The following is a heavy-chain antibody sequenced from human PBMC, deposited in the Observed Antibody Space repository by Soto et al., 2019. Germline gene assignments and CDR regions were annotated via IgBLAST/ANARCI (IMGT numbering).Heavy chain of an antibody. J-gene: IGHJ4*02. CDR1: GYTFTSYY. CDR3: ARSSRPQEMATILHFDY. D-gene: IGHD5-12*01. CDR2: INPSGGST. Sequence: ASVKVSCKASGYTFTSYYMHWVRQAPGQWLEWMRIINPSGGSTSYAQKFQGRVTMTRDPSTSTVYMELSRLRYEDTAVYYFARSSRPQEMATILHFDYWGQGTLVTVSS. V-gene: IGHV1-46*01.